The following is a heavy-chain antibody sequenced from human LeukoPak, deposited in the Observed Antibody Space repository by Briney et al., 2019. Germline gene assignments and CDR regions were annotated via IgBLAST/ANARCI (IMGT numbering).Heavy chain of an antibody. CDR1: GGPFSSYA. CDR3: ARDLSNLKWFDP. J-gene: IGHJ5*02. Sequence: ASVKVSCKASGGPFSSYAISWVRRAAGQGLEWMGRIIPILGIANYAQKFQGRVTITADKSTSTAYMELSSLRSEDTAVYYCARDLSNLKWFDPWGQGTLVTVSS. CDR2: IIPILGIA. V-gene: IGHV1-69*04.